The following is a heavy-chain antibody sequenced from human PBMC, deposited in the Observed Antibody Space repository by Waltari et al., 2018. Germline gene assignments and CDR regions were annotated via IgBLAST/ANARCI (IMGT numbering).Heavy chain of an antibody. CDR2: ISFEGSKK. D-gene: IGHD4-17*01. CDR3: ARGDAYGDYGRHFQH. CDR1: GFTFSTYG. J-gene: IGHJ1*01. Sequence: QVQLEESGGGVVQPGRSLRLSCAASGFTFSTYGFHWVRQAPGKGLEWVAVISFEGSKKYYAASVQGRFTMSRDDSKNMVYLQMNTLRADDTAVYYCARGDAYGDYGRHFQHWGQGTLVTVSS. V-gene: IGHV3-30*03.